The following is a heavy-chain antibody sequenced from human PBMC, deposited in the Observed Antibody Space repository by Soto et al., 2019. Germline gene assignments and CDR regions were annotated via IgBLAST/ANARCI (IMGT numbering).Heavy chain of an antibody. D-gene: IGHD3-3*01. CDR1: GYTFTGYY. Sequence: ASVKVSCKASGYTFTGYYMHWLRQAPGQGLEWMGWINPNSGGTNYAQKFQGRVTMTRDTSISTAYMELSRLRSDDTAVYYCARVGVTYYDFWSGHYGMDVWGQGTTVTVSS. J-gene: IGHJ6*02. V-gene: IGHV1-2*02. CDR2: INPNSGGT. CDR3: ARVGVTYYDFWSGHYGMDV.